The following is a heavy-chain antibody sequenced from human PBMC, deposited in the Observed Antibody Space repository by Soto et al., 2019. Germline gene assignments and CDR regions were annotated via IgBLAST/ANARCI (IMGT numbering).Heavy chain of an antibody. CDR2: IYSSGNT. V-gene: IGHV4-4*07. J-gene: IGHJ3*01. CDR3: ARGDVVDL. CDR1: GDSISGYY. Sequence: QVQLQESGPGLVKPSETVSLICTVSGDSISGYYWSWIRQPAGKGLEWIGRIYSSGNTNYNPSLKSRVAMSVDMSKNQFSLKVTSVTAADTAMYYCARGDVVDLWCQGTKVTVSS.